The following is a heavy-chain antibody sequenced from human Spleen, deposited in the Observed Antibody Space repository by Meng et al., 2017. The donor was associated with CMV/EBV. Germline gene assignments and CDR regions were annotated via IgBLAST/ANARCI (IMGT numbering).Heavy chain of an antibody. CDR3: ARESREMATIKVGYFDY. CDR1: SISSGGYY. D-gene: IGHD5-24*01. J-gene: IGHJ4*02. CDR2: IYYSGST. Sequence: SISSGGYYWSWIRQHPGKGLEWIGYIYYSGSTYYNPSLESRVTISVDTSKNQFSLKLSSVTAADTAVYYCARESREMATIKVGYFDYWGQGTLVTVSS. V-gene: IGHV4-31*02.